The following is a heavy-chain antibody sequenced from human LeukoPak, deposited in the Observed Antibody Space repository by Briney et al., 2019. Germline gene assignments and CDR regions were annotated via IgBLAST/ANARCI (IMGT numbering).Heavy chain of an antibody. CDR3: ARGGYLWFGELLGTFDY. V-gene: IGHV4-34*01. CDR1: GGSFSGYY. CDR2: INHSGST. D-gene: IGHD3-10*01. Sequence: SETLSLTCAVYGGSFSGYYWSWIRQPPGKGREWIGEINHSGSTNYNPSLKSRVTISVDTSKNQFSLKLSSVTAADTAVYYCARGGYLWFGELLGTFDYWGQGTLVTVSS. J-gene: IGHJ4*02.